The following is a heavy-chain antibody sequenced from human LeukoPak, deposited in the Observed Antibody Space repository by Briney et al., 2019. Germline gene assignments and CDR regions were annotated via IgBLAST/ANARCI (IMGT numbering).Heavy chain of an antibody. CDR2: ISWNSGSI. Sequence: PGGSLRLSCAASGFTFDDYAMHWVRQAPGKGLEWVSGISWNSGSIGYADSVKGRFTISRDNAKNSLYLQMNSLRAEDTALYYCAKDKANYDFWSGSSEMFWYFDLWGRGTLVTVSS. D-gene: IGHD3-3*01. CDR1: GFTFDDYA. V-gene: IGHV3-9*01. J-gene: IGHJ2*01. CDR3: AKDKANYDFWSGSSEMFWYFDL.